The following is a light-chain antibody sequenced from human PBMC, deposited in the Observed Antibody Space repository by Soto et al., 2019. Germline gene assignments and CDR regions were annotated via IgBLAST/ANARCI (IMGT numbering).Light chain of an antibody. CDR1: QSISDW. CDR3: QQYNTYPWT. CDR2: KAS. V-gene: IGKV1-5*03. Sequence: DIPMTQSPSTLSASVGDRVTIICRASQSISDWLAWYQQKPGKAPNLLIYKASNLESGVPSRFSDSGSGTEFTLTISSLQPDDFATYYCQQYNTYPWTFGQGTKVDIK. J-gene: IGKJ1*01.